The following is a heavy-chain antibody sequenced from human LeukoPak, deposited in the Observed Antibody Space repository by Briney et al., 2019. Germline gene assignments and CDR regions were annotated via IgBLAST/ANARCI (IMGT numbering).Heavy chain of an antibody. CDR1: GYSFTTYW. CDR2: IYPGDSDT. CDR3: ARWGIAVAGTSPGFDY. J-gene: IGHJ4*02. V-gene: IGHV5-51*01. D-gene: IGHD6-19*01. Sequence: GESLKISCKGSGYSFTTYWIGWVRQMPGKGLEWMGIIYPGDSDTRYSPSFQGQVTISADKSISTAYLQWSSLKASDTAMYYRARWGIAVAGTSPGFDYWGQGTLVTVSS.